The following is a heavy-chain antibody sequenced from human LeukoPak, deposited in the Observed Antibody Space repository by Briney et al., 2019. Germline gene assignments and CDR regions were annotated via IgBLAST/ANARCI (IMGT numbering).Heavy chain of an antibody. J-gene: IGHJ4*02. V-gene: IGHV3-30*01. D-gene: IGHD6-19*01. Sequence: GRSLRLSCAASGFTFSSYDMHWVRQAPGKGLEWVAVISYDGSNKYYADSVKGRSTISRDNSKNTLYLQMNSLRAEDTAVYYCARGDKQWLVLSPFFDYWGQGTLVTVSS. CDR3: ARGDKQWLVLSPFFDY. CDR1: GFTFSSYD. CDR2: ISYDGSNK.